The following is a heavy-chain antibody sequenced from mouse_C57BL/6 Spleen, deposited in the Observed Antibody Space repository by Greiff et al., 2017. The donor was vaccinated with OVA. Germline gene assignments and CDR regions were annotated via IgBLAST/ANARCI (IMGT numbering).Heavy chain of an antibody. Sequence: EVKLMESGPGLVKPSQSLSLTCSVTGYSITSGYYWNWIRQFPGNKLEWMGYISYDGSNNYNPSLKNRNAITRDTSKNQFFLKLNSVTTEDTATYYCARDQYYGSSSYYFDYWGQGTTLTVSS. J-gene: IGHJ2*01. CDR2: ISYDGSN. V-gene: IGHV3-6*01. D-gene: IGHD1-1*01. CDR1: GYSITSGYY. CDR3: ARDQYYGSSSYYFDY.